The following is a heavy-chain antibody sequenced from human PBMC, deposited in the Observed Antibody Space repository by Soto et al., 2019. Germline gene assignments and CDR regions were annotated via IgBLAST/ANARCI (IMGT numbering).Heavy chain of an antibody. CDR1: GFTFNNFA. Sequence: EVQLLESGGGLVQPGGSLRLSCAASGFTFNNFAMNWVRQAPGKGLEWVSAVNNGGDSTYYADSVQGRFTISRDNSENTLYLQMNSLRADDTAVYYCAKASGRVATIGSSDVWGKGTTVTVSS. J-gene: IGHJ6*04. CDR2: VNNGGDST. V-gene: IGHV3-23*01. D-gene: IGHD5-12*01. CDR3: AKASGRVATIGSSDV.